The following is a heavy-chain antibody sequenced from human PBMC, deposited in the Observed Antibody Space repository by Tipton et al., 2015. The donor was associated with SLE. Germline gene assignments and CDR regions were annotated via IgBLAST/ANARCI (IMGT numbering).Heavy chain of an antibody. CDR3: ALVAAVGRIDY. CDR1: GGSLSGYY. CDR2: VYTSGYT. J-gene: IGHJ4*01. V-gene: IGHV4-4*07. Sequence: TLSLTCTVSGGSLSGYYWTWIRQSAGKGLEWIGRVYTSGYTNYNPSLTSRVTMSVDTSKNQFFLRLTSVTAADTAVYYCALVAAVGRIDYWGHGTLVTVSP. D-gene: IGHD6-13*01.